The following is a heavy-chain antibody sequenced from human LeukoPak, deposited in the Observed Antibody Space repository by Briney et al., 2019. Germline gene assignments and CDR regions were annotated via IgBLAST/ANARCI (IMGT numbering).Heavy chain of an antibody. D-gene: IGHD1-1*01. CDR3: AKDEAVGTTINLLLDY. V-gene: IGHV3-30*18. CDR1: GFTFSSYG. Sequence: GGSLRLSCAASGFTFSSYGMHWVRQAPGKGLEWVAVISYDGSNKYYADSVKGRFTISRDNAKNTLYLQMNSLRVDDTAVYYCAKDEAVGTTINLLLDYWGQGTLVTVSS. CDR2: ISYDGSNK. J-gene: IGHJ4*02.